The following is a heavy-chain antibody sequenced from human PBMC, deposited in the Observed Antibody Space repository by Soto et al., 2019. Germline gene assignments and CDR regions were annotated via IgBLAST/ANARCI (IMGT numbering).Heavy chain of an antibody. CDR2: ISYDGSNK. D-gene: IGHD3-16*02. CDR3: AKDYVWGSYRNYHYYYGMDV. CDR1: GFTFSSYG. Sequence: GGSLRLSCAASGFTFSSYGLHWVRQAPGKGLEWVAVISYDGSNKYYADSVRGRFTISRDNSKNTLYLQMNSLRAEDTAVYYCAKDYVWGSYRNYHYYYGMDVWGQGTTVTVSS. J-gene: IGHJ6*02. V-gene: IGHV3-30*18.